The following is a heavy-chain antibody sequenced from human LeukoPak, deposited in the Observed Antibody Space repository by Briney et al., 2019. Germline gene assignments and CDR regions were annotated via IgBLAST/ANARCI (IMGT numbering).Heavy chain of an antibody. J-gene: IGHJ4*02. CDR1: GGSISSYY. CDR3: ARGLGYCSGGSCDS. Sequence: SETLSLTCTVSGGSISSYYWSWIRQPPGKGLEWIGYIYYSGSTNYNPSLKSRVTISVDTSKNQFSLKLSSVTAADTAVYYCARGLGYCSGGSCDSWGQGTLVTVSS. D-gene: IGHD2-15*01. V-gene: IGHV4-59*01. CDR2: IYYSGST.